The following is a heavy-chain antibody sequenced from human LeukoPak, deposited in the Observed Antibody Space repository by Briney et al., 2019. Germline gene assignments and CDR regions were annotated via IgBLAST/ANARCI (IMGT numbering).Heavy chain of an antibody. J-gene: IGHJ6*03. CDR3: ARGYYDSSGYRPRNRPVEFYYMDV. CDR1: GYTFTSYY. D-gene: IGHD3-22*01. V-gene: IGHV1-46*03. Sequence: ASVKVSCKASGYTFTSYYMHWVRQAPGQGLEWMGIINPSGGSTSYAQKFRGRVTMTRDTSTSTVYMELSSLRSEDTAVYYCARGYYDSSGYRPRNRPVEFYYMDVWGKGTTVTVSS. CDR2: INPSGGST.